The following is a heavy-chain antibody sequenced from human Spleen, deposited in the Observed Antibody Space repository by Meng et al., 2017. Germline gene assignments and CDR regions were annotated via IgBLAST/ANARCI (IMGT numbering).Heavy chain of an antibody. CDR2: INTNTGNP. V-gene: IGHV7-4-1*02. J-gene: IGHJ1*01. Sequence: QVQLVESGSELKQPGALVQVSCKASGYRFASYPMNWVRQAPGQGLEWMGWINTNTGNPTYAQGFTGRFVLSLDTSVSTAYLQISSLKAEDTAVYYCASRGNYHPFQHWGQGTLVTVSS. CDR1: GYRFASYP. CDR3: ASRGNYHPFQH. D-gene: IGHD3-16*02.